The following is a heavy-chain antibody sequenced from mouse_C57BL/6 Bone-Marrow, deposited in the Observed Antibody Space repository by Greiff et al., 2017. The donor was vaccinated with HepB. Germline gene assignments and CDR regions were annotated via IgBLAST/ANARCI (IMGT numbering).Heavy chain of an antibody. CDR3: ARDGWSYDYDGYYAMDY. CDR1: GFTFSDFY. Sequence: EVKLMESGGGLVQSGRSLRLSCATSGFTFSDFYMEWVRQAPGKGLEWIAASRNKANDYTTEYSASVKGRFIVSRDTSQSILYLQMNALRAEDTAIYYCARDGWSYDYDGYYAMDYWGQGTSVTVSS. V-gene: IGHV7-1*01. D-gene: IGHD2-4*01. CDR2: SRNKANDYTT. J-gene: IGHJ4*01.